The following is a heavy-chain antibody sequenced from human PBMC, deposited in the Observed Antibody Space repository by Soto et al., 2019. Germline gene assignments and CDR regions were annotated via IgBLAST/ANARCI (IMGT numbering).Heavy chain of an antibody. J-gene: IGHJ4*01. CDR1: GGSISSGGYY. Sequence: SETLSLTCTVSGGSISSGGYYWSWIRQHPGKGLEWIGYIFYSGSSYYSPSLRSRVTMSVDTPKNQFSLRLSSVTAADTAVYYCARGKAEQLWLLAYWGHGTLVTVSS. D-gene: IGHD5-18*01. CDR2: IFYSGSS. CDR3: ARGKAEQLWLLAY. V-gene: IGHV4-31*03.